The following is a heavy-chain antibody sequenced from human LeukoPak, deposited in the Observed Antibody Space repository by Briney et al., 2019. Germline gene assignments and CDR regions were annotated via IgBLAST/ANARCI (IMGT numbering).Heavy chain of an antibody. J-gene: IGHJ4*02. CDR2: FSSSGKA. V-gene: IGHV4-39*01. Sequence: PETLSLTSAVSGGSLTTADFGCAWIRQPPGQGFEGIATFSSSGKAYYSPSRMGRVTISVDTSKNQSSLDVTSVTAADTGLFYCARFKGGTGFDYWGRGILV. CDR1: GGSLTTADFG. D-gene: IGHD1-26*01. CDR3: ARFKGGTGFDY.